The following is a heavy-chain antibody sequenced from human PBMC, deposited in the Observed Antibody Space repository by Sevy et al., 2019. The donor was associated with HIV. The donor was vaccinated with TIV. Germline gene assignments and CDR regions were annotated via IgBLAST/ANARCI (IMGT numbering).Heavy chain of an antibody. V-gene: IGHV4-59*01. J-gene: IGHJ4*02. CDR2: ISYSGST. CDR3: ARSRVITGTFDY. Sequence: SETLSLTCTVSGGSISGYYWSWIRQPPGKGLEWIGYISYSGSTNYNPSLKSRVTISVDTSKNEFSLKLSSVTTADTAVYYCARSRVITGTFDYWGQGTLVTVSS. CDR1: GGSISGYY. D-gene: IGHD1-20*01.